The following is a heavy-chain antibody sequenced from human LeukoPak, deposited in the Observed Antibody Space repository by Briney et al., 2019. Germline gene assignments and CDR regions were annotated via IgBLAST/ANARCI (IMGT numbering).Heavy chain of an antibody. CDR3: GRRVSRGWTDY. Sequence: GASVKVSCKVSGYTLTDYYLHWVRQAPGQGLEWMGWINPKSGSTHYAQKFHGRVIMTRDTSLNTAYLELTSLRSDDTAIYFCGRRVSRGWTDYWGQGTLVTASS. J-gene: IGHJ4*02. V-gene: IGHV1-2*02. D-gene: IGHD2-15*01. CDR1: GYTLTDYY. CDR2: INPKSGST.